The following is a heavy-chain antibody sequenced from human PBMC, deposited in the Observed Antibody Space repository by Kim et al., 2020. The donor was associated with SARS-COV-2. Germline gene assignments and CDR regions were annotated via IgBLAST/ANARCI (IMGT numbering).Heavy chain of an antibody. Sequence: GGSLRLSCAASGFTFSSYAMSWVRQAPGKGLEWVSVIYSGGSSTYYADSVKGRFTISRDNSKNTLYLQMNSLRAEDTAVYYCAKPKRYMVTADAFDIWGQGTMVTVSS. J-gene: IGHJ3*02. CDR1: GFTFSSYA. V-gene: IGHV3-23*03. CDR2: IYSGGSST. CDR3: AKPKRYMVTADAFDI. D-gene: IGHD3-10*01.